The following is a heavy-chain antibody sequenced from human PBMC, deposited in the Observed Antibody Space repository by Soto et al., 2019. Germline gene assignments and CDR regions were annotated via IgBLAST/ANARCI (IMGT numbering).Heavy chain of an antibody. Sequence: PSETLSLTCTVSGGSVSSGSYYWSWIRQPPGKGLEWIGYIYYSGSTNYNPSLKGRFTISRDNAENSLYLQMSSLRAEDTGVYYCARKGRFDYCGQGTLVTVSS. V-gene: IGHV4-61*01. CDR2: IYYSGST. CDR3: ARKGRFDY. J-gene: IGHJ4*02. CDR1: GGSVSSGSYY.